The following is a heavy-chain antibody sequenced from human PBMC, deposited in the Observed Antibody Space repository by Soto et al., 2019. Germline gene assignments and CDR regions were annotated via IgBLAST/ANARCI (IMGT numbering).Heavy chain of an antibody. Sequence: GGSLRLSCAASGFTFSSYWMSWVRQAPGKGLEWVANIKQDGSEKYYVDSVKGRFTISRDNAKNSLYLQMNSLRAEDTAVYYCARAPLMVYAIPVSDYYYGMDVWGQGTTVTVSS. CDR2: IKQDGSEK. D-gene: IGHD2-8*01. V-gene: IGHV3-7*01. CDR1: GFTFSSYW. CDR3: ARAPLMVYAIPVSDYYYGMDV. J-gene: IGHJ6*02.